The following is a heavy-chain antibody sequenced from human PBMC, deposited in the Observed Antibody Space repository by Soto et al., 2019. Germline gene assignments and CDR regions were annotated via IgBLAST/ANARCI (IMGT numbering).Heavy chain of an antibody. CDR1: GYNFNAYY. V-gene: IGHV1-2*02. D-gene: IGHD3-3*01. J-gene: IGHJ5*02. CDR2: INPNSGGP. CDR3: ARSCYDFWSGYHCS. Sequence: ASVKVSCKTSGYNFNAYYIHWVRQAPGQGLEWMAWINPNSGGPHYAQKFQGRVTVTSDTSISTAYMELSGLTSDDTAVYYCARSCYDFWSGYHCSWGQGTPVTVYS.